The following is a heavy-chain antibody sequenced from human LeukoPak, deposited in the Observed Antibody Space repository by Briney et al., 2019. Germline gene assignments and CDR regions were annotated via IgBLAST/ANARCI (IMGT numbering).Heavy chain of an antibody. CDR2: INHSGST. V-gene: IGHV4-34*01. CDR1: GFTFSSYW. J-gene: IGHJ4*02. Sequence: PGGSLRLSCAASGFTFSSYWMSWVRQAPGKGLEWIGEINHSGSTNYNPSLKSRVTISVDTSKNQFSLKLSSVTAADTAVYYCARGLREYYYDSSGYLDYWGQGTLVTVSS. D-gene: IGHD3-22*01. CDR3: ARGLREYYYDSSGYLDY.